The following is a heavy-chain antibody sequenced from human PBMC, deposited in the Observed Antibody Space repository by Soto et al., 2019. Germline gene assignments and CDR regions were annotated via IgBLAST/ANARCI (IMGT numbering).Heavy chain of an antibody. J-gene: IGHJ3*02. V-gene: IGHV4-39*01. Sequence: QVQLQESGPGLVKPSETLSLTCTVSGGSISSGSYYWGWIRQPPGKGLEWIGSIYYSGNTYYNPSLKSRVTISVDAPKNQSSLKLNSVTAADTAIYYGARNREYSPTDVFDIWGQGTTVIVSS. D-gene: IGHD5-12*01. CDR1: GGSISSGSYY. CDR3: ARNREYSPTDVFDI. CDR2: IYYSGNT.